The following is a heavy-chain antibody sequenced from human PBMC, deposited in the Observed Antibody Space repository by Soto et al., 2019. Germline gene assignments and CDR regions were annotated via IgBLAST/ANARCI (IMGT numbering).Heavy chain of an antibody. J-gene: IGHJ4*02. Sequence: TLSLTCAVYGGSFSGYYWSWFRQPPGKGLEWIGEINHSGSTNYNPSLKSRVTISVDTSKNQFSLKLSSVTAADTAVYYCARSMVRTTGMTPLDYWGQGTLVTVSS. CDR3: ARSMVRTTGMTPLDY. V-gene: IGHV4-34*01. D-gene: IGHD3-10*01. CDR1: GGSFSGYY. CDR2: INHSGST.